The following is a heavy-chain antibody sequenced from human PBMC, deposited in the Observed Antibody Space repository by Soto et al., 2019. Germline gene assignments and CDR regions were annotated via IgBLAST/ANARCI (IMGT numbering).Heavy chain of an antibody. CDR3: ARFDVMGVGNTYYYGLDV. CDR2: TYYRSKWYN. D-gene: IGHD1-26*01. J-gene: IGHJ6*02. Sequence: PSQTLSLTCAISGDSVSSDSAGWTWIRQSPSRGLEFLGRTYYRSKWYNDYAVSVRGRITINADTSKNEFSLHLDSVTPEDTAVYFCARFDVMGVGNTYYYGLDVWGQGTPVTVSS. CDR1: GDSVSSDSAG. V-gene: IGHV6-1*01.